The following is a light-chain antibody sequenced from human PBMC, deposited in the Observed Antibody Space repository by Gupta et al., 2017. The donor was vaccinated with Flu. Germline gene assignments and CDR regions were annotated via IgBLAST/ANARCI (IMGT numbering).Light chain of an antibody. CDR3: QTYDSSRSVV. CDR1: SSNIGAGYD. Sequence: QSVLTPPPSVSVAPGQRVTISCTGSSSNIGAGYDVHWYQQLPGTTPKLLIYGNSKRPSGVPDRFSGSKSGTAASLAISGLQSEDEADYYCQTYDSSRSVVFGGGTKLTVL. J-gene: IGLJ3*02. CDR2: GNS. V-gene: IGLV1-40*01.